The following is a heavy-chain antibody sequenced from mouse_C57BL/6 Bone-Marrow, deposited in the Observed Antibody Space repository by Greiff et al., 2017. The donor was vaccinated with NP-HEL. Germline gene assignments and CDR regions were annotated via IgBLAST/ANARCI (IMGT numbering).Heavy chain of an antibody. CDR3: ARRLYSGSDFDY. V-gene: IGHV5-17*01. J-gene: IGHJ2*01. CDR2: ISSGSRTI. Sequence: EVQRVESGGGLVKPGGSLKLSCAASGFTFSDYGMHWVRQAPEKGLEWVAYISSGSRTIHYADTVKGRCTISRDNAKITLFMPMNSLRSEDTAMYYCARRLYSGSDFDYWGKGATLTVAS. CDR1: GFTFSDYG. D-gene: IGHD1-1*01.